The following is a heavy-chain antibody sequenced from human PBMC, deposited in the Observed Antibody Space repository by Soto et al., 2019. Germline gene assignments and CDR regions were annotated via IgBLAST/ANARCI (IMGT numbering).Heavy chain of an antibody. Sequence: SQTLSLTCAISGDSVSSNSAAWNWIRQSPSRGLEWLGRTYYRSRWYHDHAVSVKSRITINPDTSKNQFSLQLTSVTPEDTAVYYCARGYCQYNWNYGRECQNDPWGQGTLVTVSS. J-gene: IGHJ5*02. V-gene: IGHV6-1*01. D-gene: IGHD1-7*01. CDR3: ARGYCQYNWNYGRECQNDP. CDR2: TYYRSRWYH. CDR1: GDSVSSNSAA.